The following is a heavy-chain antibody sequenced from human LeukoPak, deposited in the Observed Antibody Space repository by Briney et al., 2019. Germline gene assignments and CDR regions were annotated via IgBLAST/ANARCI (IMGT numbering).Heavy chain of an antibody. Sequence: SETLSLTCAVYGGSFSGYYWTWIRQPPGKGLEWTGEVNHGGNTNYNPSLKSRVIISVDTSKNQFSLKLTSVTAADTAVYYCARGGGYCSGGSCYVDSWGQGTLVTVSS. V-gene: IGHV4-34*01. CDR2: VNHGGNT. CDR3: ARGGGYCSGGSCYVDS. CDR1: GGSFSGYY. D-gene: IGHD2-15*01. J-gene: IGHJ4*02.